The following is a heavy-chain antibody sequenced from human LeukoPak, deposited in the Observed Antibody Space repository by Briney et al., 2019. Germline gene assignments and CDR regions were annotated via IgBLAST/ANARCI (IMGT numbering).Heavy chain of an antibody. Sequence: ASVKVSCKASGGTFSNYAITWVRQAPGQGLEWMGGIIPIFGSANYGQKFQGRVTITADESTNTAYMELNSLRSEDTAVYFCAAGTGFLTGYFAAFDIWGQGTMVTVSS. CDR2: IIPIFGSA. CDR1: GGTFSNYA. CDR3: AAGTGFLTGYFAAFDI. J-gene: IGHJ3*02. D-gene: IGHD3-9*01. V-gene: IGHV1-69*13.